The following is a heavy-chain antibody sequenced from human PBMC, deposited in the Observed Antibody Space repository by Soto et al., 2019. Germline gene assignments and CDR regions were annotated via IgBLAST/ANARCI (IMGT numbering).Heavy chain of an antibody. CDR1: SGSIRSRSYY. Sequence: QLQLQESGPGLVKPSETLSLTCTVSSGSIRSRSYYWGWIRQPPGKGLECIGSMYYSGSTYYKPFMKSRVTISVDTSKNVFSLMLSSVTAAGTAVYYCARLALGSGSKRPNWFDPWGQGTLVTGSS. CDR2: MYYSGST. D-gene: IGHD3-10*01. J-gene: IGHJ5*02. CDR3: ARLALGSGSKRPNWFDP. V-gene: IGHV4-39*01.